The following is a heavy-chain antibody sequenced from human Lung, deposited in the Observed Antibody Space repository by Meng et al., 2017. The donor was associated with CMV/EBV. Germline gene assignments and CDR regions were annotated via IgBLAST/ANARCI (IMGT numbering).Heavy chain of an antibody. Sequence: SVKVSXKASGYTFTGYYMHWVRQAPGQGLEWMGWINPNSGGTNYAQKFQGRVTMTRDTSISTAYMELSRLRSDDTAVYYCARDFFGELLGWVDPWGQGTLVTVSS. V-gene: IGHV1-2*02. CDR2: INPNSGGT. D-gene: IGHD1-26*01. J-gene: IGHJ5*02. CDR1: GYTFTGYY. CDR3: ARDFFGELLGWVDP.